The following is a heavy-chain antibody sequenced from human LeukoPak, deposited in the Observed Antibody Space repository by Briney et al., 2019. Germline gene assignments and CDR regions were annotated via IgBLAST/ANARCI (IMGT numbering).Heavy chain of an antibody. Sequence: AGGSPRLSCAASGFTFSSYAMSWVRQAPGKGLEWVSAISGSGGSTYYADSVKGRFTISRDNSKNTLYLQMNSLGAEDTAVYYCAKDTGYSYGYSDYWGQGTLVTVSS. CDR3: AKDTGYSYGYSDY. D-gene: IGHD5-18*01. V-gene: IGHV3-23*01. J-gene: IGHJ4*02. CDR1: GFTFSSYA. CDR2: ISGSGGST.